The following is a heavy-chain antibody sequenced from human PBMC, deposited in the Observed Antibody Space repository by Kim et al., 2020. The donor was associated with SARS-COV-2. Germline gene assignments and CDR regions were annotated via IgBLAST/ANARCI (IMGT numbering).Heavy chain of an antibody. Sequence: ASVKVSCKASGYTFTDYYMHWVRQAPGQGLEWMGWINPNSGGTNYAQKFQGRVTMTRDTSISTAYMELSRLRSDDTAVYYCAREREYSYGPRDAFDIWGQGTMVTVSS. J-gene: IGHJ3*02. CDR3: AREREYSYGPRDAFDI. CDR1: GYTFTDYY. V-gene: IGHV1-2*02. CDR2: INPNSGGT. D-gene: IGHD5-18*01.